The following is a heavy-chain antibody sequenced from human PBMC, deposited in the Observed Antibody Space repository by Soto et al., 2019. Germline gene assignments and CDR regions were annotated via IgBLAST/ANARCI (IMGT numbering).Heavy chain of an antibody. Sequence: QVQLQESGPGLVKPSGTLSLTCAVSGGSISSSNWWSWVRQPPGKGLEWIGEIYHSGSTNYNPSLKGRGTMSVGKATNPFSLELSSVTAADTAVYCCARFNSGNYYEAFEIWGQGTVVTVSS. CDR3: ARFNSGNYYEAFEI. V-gene: IGHV4-4*01. D-gene: IGHD1-26*01. J-gene: IGHJ3*02. CDR2: IYHSGST. CDR1: GGSISSSNW.